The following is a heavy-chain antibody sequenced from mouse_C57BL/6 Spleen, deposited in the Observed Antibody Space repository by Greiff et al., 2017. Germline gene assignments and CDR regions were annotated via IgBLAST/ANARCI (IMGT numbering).Heavy chain of an antibody. CDR2: ISSKSSNYAT. D-gene: IGHD2-3*01. CDR1: GFTFNTYA. V-gene: IGHV10-3*01. J-gene: IGHJ1*03. Sequence: EVQVVESGGGLVQPKGSLKLSCAASGFTFNTYAMHWVRQAPGTGLEWVARISSKSSNYATYYADSVKDRFTISSDDSQSMLYLQMNNLKTEDTAMYYCVRDRDGYYWYFDVWGTGTTVTVSS. CDR3: VRDRDGYYWYFDV.